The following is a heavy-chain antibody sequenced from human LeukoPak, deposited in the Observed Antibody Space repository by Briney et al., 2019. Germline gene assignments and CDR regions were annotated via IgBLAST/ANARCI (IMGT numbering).Heavy chain of an antibody. D-gene: IGHD2-2*02. V-gene: IGHV4-31*01. CDR2: IYYSGST. CDR1: GGSISSGGYY. Sequence: SQTLSLTCTVSGGSISSGGYYWSWIRQRPGKGLEWVRYIYYSGSTYYNPSLKSLVTISVDTSKNQFSLKLSSVTAADTAVYYCARGEGPAAIAGAFDIWGQGTMVTVSS. CDR3: ARGEGPAAIAGAFDI. J-gene: IGHJ3*02.